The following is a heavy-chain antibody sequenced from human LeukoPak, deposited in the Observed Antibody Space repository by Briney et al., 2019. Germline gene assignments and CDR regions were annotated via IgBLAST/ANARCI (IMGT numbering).Heavy chain of an antibody. CDR3: ARWSDDGEFDY. Sequence: GGSLRLPCAASGFTFSSSWMTWVRQAPGKGLEWVAHIKEDGTEEYYVDSVKGRFTISRDNAKNSLYLQMNSLRAEDTAVYYCARWSDDGEFDYWGQGTLVTVSS. D-gene: IGHD3-10*01. CDR1: GFTFSSSW. V-gene: IGHV3-7*05. CDR2: IKEDGTEE. J-gene: IGHJ4*02.